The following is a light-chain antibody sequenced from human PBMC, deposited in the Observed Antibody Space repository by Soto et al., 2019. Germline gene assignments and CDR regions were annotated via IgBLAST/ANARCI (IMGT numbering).Light chain of an antibody. CDR1: RSDVGGYNY. Sequence: QSALTQPASVSGSPGQSITISCTGTRSDVGGYNYVSWYQRRPGKAPKLMIYYVSNRPSGVSNRFSGSKSGNTASLTISGLQAEDEADYYCSSYTNSSIVFGTGTKVTVL. J-gene: IGLJ1*01. V-gene: IGLV2-14*01. CDR2: YVS. CDR3: SSYTNSSIV.